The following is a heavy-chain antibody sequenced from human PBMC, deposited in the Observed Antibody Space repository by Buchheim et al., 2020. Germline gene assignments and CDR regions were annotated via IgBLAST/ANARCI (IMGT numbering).Heavy chain of an antibody. CDR2: ISYDGSNK. CDR1: GFTFSSYA. CDR3: ARGTGGWYHFSDY. Sequence: QVQLVESGGGVVQPGRSLRLSCAASGFTFSSYAMHWVRQAPGKGLEWVAVISYDGSNKYYADSVKGRFTISRDNSKNTLYLQMNSLRAEDTAVYYCARGTGGWYHFSDYWGQGTL. D-gene: IGHD6-19*01. V-gene: IGHV3-30-3*01. J-gene: IGHJ4*02.